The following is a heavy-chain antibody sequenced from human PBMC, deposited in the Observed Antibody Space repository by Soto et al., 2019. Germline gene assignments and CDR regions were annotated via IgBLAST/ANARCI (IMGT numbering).Heavy chain of an antibody. J-gene: IGHJ3*02. CDR1: GFMFNNSA. D-gene: IGHD2-21*01. V-gene: IGHV3-23*01. CDR2: VSDNGGSRGGT. CDR3: ARAKAVVIAALDI. Sequence: EASVKVSCKASGFMFNNSAMTWVRQAPGQGLQWVASVSDNGGSRGGTYYADSVKGRFTISRDNSKNTLYLQLDSLTGADTAVYYCARAKAVVIAALDIWGQGTMVTVSS.